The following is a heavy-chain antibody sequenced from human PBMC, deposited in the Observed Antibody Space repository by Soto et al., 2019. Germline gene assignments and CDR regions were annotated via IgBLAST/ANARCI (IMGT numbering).Heavy chain of an antibody. CDR2: IRSKANSYAT. J-gene: IGHJ4*02. CDR1: GFTFSGSA. Sequence: EVQLVEPGGGLVQPGGSLKLSCAASGFTFSGSAMHWVRQASGKGLEWVGRIRSKANSYATAYAAPVKGRFTISRDDSKNTAYLQMNSLRTEDTAVYYCTVNYFGSGSFSYWGQGTLVTVSS. V-gene: IGHV3-73*02. CDR3: TVNYFGSGSFSY. D-gene: IGHD3-10*01.